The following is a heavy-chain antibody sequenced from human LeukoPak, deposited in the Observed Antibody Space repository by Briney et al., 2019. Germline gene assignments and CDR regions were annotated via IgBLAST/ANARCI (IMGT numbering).Heavy chain of an antibody. CDR1: GFTFGDYA. Sequence: GRSLRLSCTASGFTFGDYAMSWVRQAPGKGLEWVSAISGSGGSTYYADSVKGRFTISRDNSKSTLYLQMNSLRAEDTAVYYCAKDWSDYIAAAGTGTLDYWGQGTLVTVSS. D-gene: IGHD6-13*01. CDR2: ISGSGGST. J-gene: IGHJ4*02. V-gene: IGHV3-23*01. CDR3: AKDWSDYIAAAGTGTLDY.